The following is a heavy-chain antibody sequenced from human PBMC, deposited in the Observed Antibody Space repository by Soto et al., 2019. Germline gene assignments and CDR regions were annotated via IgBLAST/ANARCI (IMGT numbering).Heavy chain of an antibody. D-gene: IGHD4-17*01. Sequence: QVQLVESGGGVVQPGRSLRLSCAASGFTFSSYAMHWVRQAPGKGLEWVAVISYDGSNKYYADSVKGRFTISRDNSKNTLYLQMNSLRAEDTAVYYCARSPATVTSPWVHIDYWGQGTLVTVSS. CDR3: ARSPATVTSPWVHIDY. CDR1: GFTFSSYA. J-gene: IGHJ4*02. V-gene: IGHV3-30-3*01. CDR2: ISYDGSNK.